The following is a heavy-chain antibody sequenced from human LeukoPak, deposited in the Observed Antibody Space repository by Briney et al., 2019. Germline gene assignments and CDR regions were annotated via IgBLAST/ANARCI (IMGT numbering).Heavy chain of an antibody. Sequence: SQTLSLTCTVSGGSISSGGYYWSWIRQHPGKGLEWIGYIYYSGSTYYNPSLKSRVTISVDTSKNQFSLKLSSVTAADTAVYYCAREEKIFGPNNWFDPWGQGTLVTVSS. J-gene: IGHJ5*02. D-gene: IGHD3/OR15-3a*01. V-gene: IGHV4-31*03. CDR3: AREEKIFGPNNWFDP. CDR1: GGSISSGGYY. CDR2: IYYSGST.